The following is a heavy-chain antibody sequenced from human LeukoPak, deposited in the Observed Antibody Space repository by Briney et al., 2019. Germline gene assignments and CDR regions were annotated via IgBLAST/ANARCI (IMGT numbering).Heavy chain of an antibody. CDR2: IIPIFGTA. CDR1: GGTFSSYA. D-gene: IGHD2-8*01. V-gene: IGHV1-69*13. J-gene: IGHJ6*02. CDR3: ARGAVYRHQPPYYYYGMDV. Sequence: ASVNVSCKASGGTFSSYAISWVRQAPGQGLEWMGGIIPIFGTANYAQKFQGRVTITADESTSTAYMELSSLRSEDTAVYYCARGAVYRHQPPYYYYGMDVWGRGTTVTVSS.